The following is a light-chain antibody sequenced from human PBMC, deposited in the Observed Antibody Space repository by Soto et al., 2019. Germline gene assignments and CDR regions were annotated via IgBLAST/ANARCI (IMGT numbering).Light chain of an antibody. Sequence: DIQMTESPSSLSASVGDRVTITCRASQGVSAYLLWYQQRQGTAPKLLIYAASNLLSRVPKRFSGSGAGITFTLSISTLQPEDFATYYWHQSYYNPHTFGRGTKLET. J-gene: IGKJ2*01. CDR3: HQSYYNPHT. CDR1: QGVSAY. CDR2: AAS. V-gene: IGKV1-39*01.